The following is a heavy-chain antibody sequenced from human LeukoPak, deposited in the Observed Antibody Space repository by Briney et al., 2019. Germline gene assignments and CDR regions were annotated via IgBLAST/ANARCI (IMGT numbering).Heavy chain of an antibody. V-gene: IGHV5-51*01. CDR2: IYPGDSDT. CDR1: GYSFSIYW. Sequence: GESLKISCKASGYSFSIYWIGLVRLMPGKGLEWMGIIYPGDSDTRYAPSFQGQVTTSAAKSSSTAYLQWSSLTASATAMYYCARHGYSGYGIDYWGQGTLVTVSS. D-gene: IGHD5-12*01. J-gene: IGHJ4*02. CDR3: ARHGYSGYGIDY.